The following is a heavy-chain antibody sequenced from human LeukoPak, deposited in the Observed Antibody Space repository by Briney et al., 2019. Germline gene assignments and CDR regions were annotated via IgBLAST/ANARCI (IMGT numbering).Heavy chain of an antibody. CDR3: ARGRIAPDY. V-gene: IGHV3-23*01. Sequence: VGSLRLSCAASGFTFSTYAMSWVRRAPGKGLEWVSGISGSGGSTYYADCVKSRFTISRDNSTNTLYLQMNGLRAEDAAVYYCARGRIAPDYWGQGTLLTVSS. D-gene: IGHD2-21*01. J-gene: IGHJ4*02. CDR2: ISGSGGST. CDR1: GFTFSTYA.